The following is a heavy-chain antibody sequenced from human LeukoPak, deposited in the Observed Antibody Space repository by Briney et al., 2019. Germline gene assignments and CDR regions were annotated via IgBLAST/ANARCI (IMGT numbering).Heavy chain of an antibody. CDR2: IYYSGST. V-gene: IGHV4-39*07. CDR3: ARVRGQLGFNWFDP. D-gene: IGHD6-13*01. CDR1: GGSISSSSYY. Sequence: PSETLSLTCTVSGGSISSSSYYWGWIRQPPGKGLEWIGSIYYSGSTYYNPSLKSRVTISVDTSKNQFSLKLSSVTAADTAVYYCARVRGQLGFNWFDPWGQGTLVTVSS. J-gene: IGHJ5*02.